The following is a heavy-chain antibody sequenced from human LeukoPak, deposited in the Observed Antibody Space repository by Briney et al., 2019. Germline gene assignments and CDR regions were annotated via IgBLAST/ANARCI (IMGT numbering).Heavy chain of an antibody. CDR3: ARDQRAVLRYFDWLLYKGEYFQH. J-gene: IGHJ1*01. V-gene: IGHV1-46*01. CDR2: INPSGGST. D-gene: IGHD3-9*01. CDR1: GYTFTSYY. Sequence: ASVKVSFKASGYTFTSYYMHWVRQAPGQGLEWMGIINPSGGSTSYAQKFQGRVTMTRDTSTSTVYMELSSLRSEDTAVYYCARDQRAVLRYFDWLLYKGEYFQHWGQGTLVTVSS.